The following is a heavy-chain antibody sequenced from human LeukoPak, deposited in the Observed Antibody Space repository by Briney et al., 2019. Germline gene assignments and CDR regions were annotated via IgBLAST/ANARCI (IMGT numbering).Heavy chain of an antibody. V-gene: IGHV3-21*01. J-gene: IGHJ4*02. CDR3: ARGGPTVTTNFDY. CDR2: ISSGSSYI. CDR1: GFTFSSYS. D-gene: IGHD4-17*01. Sequence: GGSLRLSCAASGFTFSSYSMNWVRQAPGKGLEWVSSISSGSSYIYYADSVKGRFTISRDNAKNSLYLQMNSLRAEDTAVYYCARGGPTVTTNFDYWGQGTLVTVSS.